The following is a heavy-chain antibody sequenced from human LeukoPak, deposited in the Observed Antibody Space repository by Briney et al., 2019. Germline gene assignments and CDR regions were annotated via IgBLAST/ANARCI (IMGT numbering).Heavy chain of an antibody. CDR3: ARDLVFGYYDSSGPFDY. V-gene: IGHV3-30-3*01. CDR2: ISYDGSNK. CDR1: GFTFSSYA. D-gene: IGHD3-22*01. Sequence: GGSLRLSCAASGFTFSSYAMHWVRQAPGKGPEWVAVISYDGSNKYYAGSVKGRFTISRDNSKNTLYLQMNSLRAEDTAVYYCARDLVFGYYDSSGPFDYWGQGTLVTVSS. J-gene: IGHJ4*02.